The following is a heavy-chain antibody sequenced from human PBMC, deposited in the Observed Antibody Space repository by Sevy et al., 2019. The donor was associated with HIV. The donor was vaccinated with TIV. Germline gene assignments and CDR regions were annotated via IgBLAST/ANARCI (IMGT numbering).Heavy chain of an antibody. CDR2: ISHSGST. D-gene: IGHD3-22*01. Sequence: KASETLSLTCTVSGGSISSYYWSWIRQPPGKGLEYIGYISHSGSTNYDPSLKSRVTISVDTSKNQFSLKLSSVTAADTAMYYCARHDSSGYYLFLWGQGTLVTVSS. CDR3: ARHDSSGYYLFL. J-gene: IGHJ4*02. CDR1: GGSISSYY. V-gene: IGHV4-59*08.